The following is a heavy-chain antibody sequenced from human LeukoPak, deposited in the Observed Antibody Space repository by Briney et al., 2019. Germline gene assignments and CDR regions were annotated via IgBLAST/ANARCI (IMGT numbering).Heavy chain of an antibody. CDR3: ASKYNPLYYYGMDV. Sequence: ASVKVSCKASGYTFTSYDINWVRQATGQGLEWMGWMNPNSGNTGYAQKFQGRVTMTRNTSISTAYMELSSLRSEDTAVYYCASKYNPLYYYGMDVWGQGTTVTVSS. V-gene: IGHV1-8*01. J-gene: IGHJ6*02. CDR1: GYTFTSYD. CDR2: MNPNSGNT. D-gene: IGHD1-14*01.